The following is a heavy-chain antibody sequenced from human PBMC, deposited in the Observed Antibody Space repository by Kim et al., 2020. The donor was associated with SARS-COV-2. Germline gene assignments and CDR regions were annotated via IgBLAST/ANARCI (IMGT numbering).Heavy chain of an antibody. CDR3: ARRDFYDFWSGYAH. CDR2: IYYSGST. V-gene: IGHV4-39*07. CDR1: GGSISSSSYY. J-gene: IGHJ3*01. Sequence: SETLSLTCTVSGGSISSSSYYWGWIRQPPGKGLEWIGSIYYSGSTYYNPSLKSRVTISVDTSKNQFSLKLSSVTAADTAVYYCARRDFYDFWSGYAHWGHGTMVTVSS. D-gene: IGHD3-3*01.